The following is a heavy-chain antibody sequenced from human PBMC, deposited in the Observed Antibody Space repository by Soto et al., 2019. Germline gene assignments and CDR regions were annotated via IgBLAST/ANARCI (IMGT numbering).Heavy chain of an antibody. Sequence: PGGSLRLSCADSGFTFSSYAMSWVRQAPGKGLEWVSAISGSGGSTYYADSVKGRFTISRDNSKNTLYLQMNSLRAEDTAVYYCAKDLYSSSSVGAFDIWGQGTMVTVSS. CDR2: ISGSGGST. CDR1: GFTFSSYA. D-gene: IGHD6-6*01. CDR3: AKDLYSSSSVGAFDI. J-gene: IGHJ3*02. V-gene: IGHV3-23*01.